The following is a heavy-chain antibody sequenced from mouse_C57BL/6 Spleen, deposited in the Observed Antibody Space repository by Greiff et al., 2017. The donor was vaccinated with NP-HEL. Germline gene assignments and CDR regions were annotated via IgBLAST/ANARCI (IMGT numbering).Heavy chain of an antibody. D-gene: IGHD2-1*01. V-gene: IGHV1-42*01. CDR3: ARSYYGNYYYFDY. J-gene: IGHJ2*01. CDR1: GYSFTGYY. Sequence: VQLQQSGPELVKPGASVKISCKASGYSFTGYYMNWVKQSPEKSLEWIGEINPSTGGTTYNQKFKAKATLTVDKSSSTAYMQLKSMTSEDSAVYYCARSYYGNYYYFDYWGQGTTLTVSS. CDR2: INPSTGGT.